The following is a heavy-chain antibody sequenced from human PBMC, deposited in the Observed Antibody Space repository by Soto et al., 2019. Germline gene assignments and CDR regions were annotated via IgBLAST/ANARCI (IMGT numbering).Heavy chain of an antibody. J-gene: IGHJ4*02. V-gene: IGHV4-61*01. CDR3: ARARDGYRMPYYFDY. CDR2: IYYSGST. Sequence: PSETLSLTCTVSGGSVSSGSYYWSWIRQPPGKGLEWIGYIYYSGSTNYNPSLKSRVTISVDTSKNQFSLKLSSVTAADTAVYYCARARDGYRMPYYFDYWGQGTLVTSPQ. CDR1: GGSVSSGSYY. D-gene: IGHD5-12*01.